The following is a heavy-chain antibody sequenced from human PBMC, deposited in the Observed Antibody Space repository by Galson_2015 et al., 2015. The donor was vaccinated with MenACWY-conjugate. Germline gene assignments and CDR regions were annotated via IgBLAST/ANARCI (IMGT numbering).Heavy chain of an antibody. V-gene: IGHV3-15*01. CDR2: IKSQTDGGKI. J-gene: IGHJ6*03. Sequence: SLRLSGAGSAFTFSNAYMSWVRQAPGKGLEWVGRIKSQTDGGKIDYAAPVKGRFTISRDDSKNTRYLHMNSLKIEDTAVYYCTTHKPDSWGGLLFHFYMDVWGKGTTVTVSS. D-gene: IGHD2-21*01. CDR3: TTHKPDSWGGLLFHFYMDV. CDR1: AFTFSNAY.